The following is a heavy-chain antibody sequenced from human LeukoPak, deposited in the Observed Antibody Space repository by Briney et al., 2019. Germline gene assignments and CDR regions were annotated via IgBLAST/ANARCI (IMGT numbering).Heavy chain of an antibody. J-gene: IGHJ1*01. D-gene: IGHD1-1*01. V-gene: IGHV3-7*01. CDR2: IKQDGSEK. Sequence: GGSLRLSCAASGFTFSSYWMSWVRQAPGKGLEWVANIKQDGSEKYYVDSVKGRFTISRDNSKNTLYLQMNSLRAEDTAVYYCATGPYEYFQHWGQGTLVTVSS. CDR3: ATGPYEYFQH. CDR1: GFTFSSYW.